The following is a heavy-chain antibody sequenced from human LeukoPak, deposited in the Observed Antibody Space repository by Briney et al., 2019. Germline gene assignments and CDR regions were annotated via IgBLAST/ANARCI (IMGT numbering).Heavy chain of an antibody. CDR2: INHSGST. J-gene: IGHJ3*02. D-gene: IGHD3-10*01. CDR3: ARPYGSGPGAFDI. Sequence: SETLSLTCAVYGGSFSGYYWSWIRQPPGRGLEWIGEINHSGSTNYNPSLKSRVTISVDTSKNQFSLKLSSVTAADTAVYYCARPYGSGPGAFDIWGQGTMVTVSS. V-gene: IGHV4-34*01. CDR1: GGSFSGYY.